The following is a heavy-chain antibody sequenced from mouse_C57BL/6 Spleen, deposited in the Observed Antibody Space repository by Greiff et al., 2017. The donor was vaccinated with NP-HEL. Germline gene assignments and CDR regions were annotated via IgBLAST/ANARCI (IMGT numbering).Heavy chain of an antibody. CDR1: GFSLTSYG. V-gene: IGHV2-3*01. D-gene: IGHD3-2*02. CDR3: AKPGQLSPYYAMDY. J-gene: IGHJ4*01. Sequence: VQLQQSGPGLVAPSQSLSITCTVSGFSLTSYGVSWVRQPPGKGLEWLGVIWGDGSTNYHSALISRLSISKDNSKSQVILKLNSLQTDDTATYYCAKPGQLSPYYAMDYWGQGTSVTVSS. CDR2: IWGDGST.